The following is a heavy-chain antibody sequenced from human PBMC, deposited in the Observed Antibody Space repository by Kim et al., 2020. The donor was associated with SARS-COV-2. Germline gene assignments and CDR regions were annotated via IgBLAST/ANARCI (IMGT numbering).Heavy chain of an antibody. J-gene: IGHJ4*02. CDR3: ARHIGHSLYFFDS. D-gene: IGHD5-18*01. Sequence: ASVKVSCKASGYTFNTHPIHWVRQAPGQRLEWVGWINADKGDTEYSQKFQGRVTITRDTSASTAYMELTSLKSEDSAVYYCARHIGHSLYFFDSWGQGTL. V-gene: IGHV1-3*01. CDR1: GYTFNTHP. CDR2: INADKGDT.